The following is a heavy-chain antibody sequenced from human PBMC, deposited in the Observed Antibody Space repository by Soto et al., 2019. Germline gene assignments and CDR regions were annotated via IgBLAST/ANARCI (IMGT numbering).Heavy chain of an antibody. CDR3: ASGIEYSSSSSNY. CDR1: GGSISSSSYY. D-gene: IGHD6-6*01. CDR2: IYYSGST. V-gene: IGHV4-39*01. J-gene: IGHJ4*02. Sequence: TSETLSLTCTVSGGSISSSSYYWGWIRQPPGKGLEWIGSIYYSGSTYYNPSLKSRVTISVDTSKNQFSLKLSSVTAADTAVYYCASGIEYSSSSSNYWGQGTLVTVSS.